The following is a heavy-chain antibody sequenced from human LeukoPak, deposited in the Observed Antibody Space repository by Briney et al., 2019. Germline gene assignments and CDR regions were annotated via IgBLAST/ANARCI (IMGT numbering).Heavy chain of an antibody. Sequence: GASVKVSCKAFGYTFTSYGISWVRQAPGQGLEWMGWISAYNGNTNYAQKLQGRVTMTTDTSTSTAYMELRSLRSDDTAVYYCARAPDYYYDSSGPHFDYWGQGTLATVSS. V-gene: IGHV1-18*01. CDR2: ISAYNGNT. J-gene: IGHJ4*02. D-gene: IGHD3-22*01. CDR1: GYTFTSYG. CDR3: ARAPDYYYDSSGPHFDY.